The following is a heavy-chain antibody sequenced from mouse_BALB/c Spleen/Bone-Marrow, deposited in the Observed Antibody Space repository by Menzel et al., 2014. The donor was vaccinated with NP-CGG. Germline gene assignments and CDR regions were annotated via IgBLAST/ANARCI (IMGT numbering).Heavy chain of an antibody. CDR1: GFNIKDTY. V-gene: IGHV14-3*02. D-gene: IGHD5-1-1*01. CDR2: IDPANGNT. CDR3: ARGIPYYPMDY. Sequence: EVMLVESGAKLVKPGASVKLSCTASGFNIKDTYIHWVKQRPEQGLEWIGRIDPANGNTKYDPKFQGKATITADTSSNTAYLQLNSLTSEDTAVYYCARGIPYYPMDYWGQGTSVTVSS. J-gene: IGHJ4*01.